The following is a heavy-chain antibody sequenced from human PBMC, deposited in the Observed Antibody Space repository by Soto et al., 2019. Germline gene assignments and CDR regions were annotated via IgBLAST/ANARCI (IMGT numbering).Heavy chain of an antibody. J-gene: IGHJ4*02. CDR2: VDWDDDK. V-gene: IGHV2-70*01. Sequence: GSGPTLVNPTQTLTLTCTFSGFSLRTSGMCVSWIRQPPGKALEWLALVDWDDDKYYGTSLETRLTISKDTSKNQVVLTMTNMDPVDTATYYCARASYGSGSYYFDFWGKGMLVTVSS. CDR3: ARASYGSGSYYFDF. CDR1: GFSLRTSGMC. D-gene: IGHD3-10*01.